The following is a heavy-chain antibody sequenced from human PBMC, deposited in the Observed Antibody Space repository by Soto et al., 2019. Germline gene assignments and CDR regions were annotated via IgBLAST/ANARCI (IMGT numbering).Heavy chain of an antibody. CDR1: GGTFSSYA. CDR2: IIPIFGTA. J-gene: IGHJ4*02. V-gene: IGHV1-69*13. CDR3: ARDGPLPYYFDY. Sequence: GASVKVSCKASGGTFSSYAISWVRQAPGQGLEWMGGIIPIFGTANYAQKFQGRVTITADESTSTAYMELSSLRSEDTAVYYCARDGPLPYYFDYWGQGTLVTVSS.